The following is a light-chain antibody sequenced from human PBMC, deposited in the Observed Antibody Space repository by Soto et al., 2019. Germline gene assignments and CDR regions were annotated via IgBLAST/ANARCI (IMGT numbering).Light chain of an antibody. CDR2: GAS. CDR3: QQYSSSRT. V-gene: IGKV3-20*01. CDR1: QTVSSNY. Sequence: EIVLTQSPGTLYLSPGERATLSCRASQTVSSNYLAWYQQKSGQAPRLLIYGASSRATGIPDRFSGSGSGTDFTLNISRLEPEDFAVYYCQQYSSSRTFGQGTKVEIK. J-gene: IGKJ1*01.